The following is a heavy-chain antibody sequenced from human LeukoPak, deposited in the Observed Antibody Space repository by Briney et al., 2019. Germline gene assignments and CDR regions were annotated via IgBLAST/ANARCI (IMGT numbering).Heavy chain of an antibody. V-gene: IGHV4-39*01. J-gene: IGHJ4*02. CDR1: GGSISSSSYY. CDR2: IYYSGST. CDR3: ARQQSAGAFDY. D-gene: IGHD3-10*01. Sequence: SETLSLTCTVSGGSISSSSYYWGWIRQPPGNGLDWIGSIYYSGSTYYNPSLKSRVTISVDTSKNQFSLKLSSVTAADTAVYYCARQQSAGAFDYWGQGTLVTVSS.